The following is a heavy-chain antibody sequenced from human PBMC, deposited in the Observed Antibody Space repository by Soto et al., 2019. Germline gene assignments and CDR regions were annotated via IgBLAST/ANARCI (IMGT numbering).Heavy chain of an antibody. CDR1: GFTCSAFG. J-gene: IGHJ6*02. Sequence: QLHLVESGGGVVQPGASLRLSCEASGFTCSAFGIHWVRLAPCKGLEWVAGIRHDGSNDYYSDFAKGRLTISGANSRDTLSLQINNMRAEASAVYYCESVNTVRAWDYDGMDIWGQGTPDTVSS. D-gene: IGHD3-10*01. CDR3: ESVNTVRAWDYDGMDI. V-gene: IGHV3-33*02. CDR2: IRHDGSND.